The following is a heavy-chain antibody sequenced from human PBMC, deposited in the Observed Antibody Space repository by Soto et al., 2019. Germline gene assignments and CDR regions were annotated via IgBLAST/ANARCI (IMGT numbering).Heavy chain of an antibody. CDR2: IIPIFGTA. CDR3: ASEYTVLDNWFDP. Sequence: QVQLVKSGAEVKKPRSSVKVSCKASGGTFSSYAISWVRQAPGQGLEWMGGIIPIFGTANYAQKFQGRVTITADESTSTAYMQLRSLRSEDTAVYYGASEYTVLDNWFDPLGQGTPVTVSS. V-gene: IGHV1-69*01. CDR1: GGTFSSYA. J-gene: IGHJ5*02. D-gene: IGHD4-4*01.